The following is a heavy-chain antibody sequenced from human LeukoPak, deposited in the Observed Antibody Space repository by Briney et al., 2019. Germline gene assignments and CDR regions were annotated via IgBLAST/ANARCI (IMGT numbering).Heavy chain of an antibody. D-gene: IGHD3-10*01. CDR1: GFTFSSYA. CDR2: ISGSGGST. CDR3: ARGPYASGTYGRRGWVHYMDV. J-gene: IGHJ6*03. Sequence: GGSLRLSCAASGFTFSSYAMSWVRQAPGKGLEWVSAISGSGGSTYYADSVKGRFTISRDNSKNTLYLQMNSLRAEDTAVYYCARGPYASGTYGRRGWVHYMDVWGKGTTVTISS. V-gene: IGHV3-23*01.